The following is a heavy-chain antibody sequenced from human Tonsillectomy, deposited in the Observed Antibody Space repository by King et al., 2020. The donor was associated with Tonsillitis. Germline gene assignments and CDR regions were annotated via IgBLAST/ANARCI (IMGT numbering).Heavy chain of an antibody. D-gene: IGHD1-26*01. V-gene: IGHV3-30*18. Sequence: VQLVESGGGVVQPGRSLRLSCAASGFTFSSYGMHWVRQAPGKGLEWVAVISYGGSNKYYADSVKGRFTISRDNSNNTLYLQMNSLRAEDTAVFYCAKAFIGGGGGELQLWGQGTLVTVSS. CDR1: GFTFSSYG. J-gene: IGHJ4*02. CDR3: AKAFIGGGGGELQL. CDR2: ISYGGSNK.